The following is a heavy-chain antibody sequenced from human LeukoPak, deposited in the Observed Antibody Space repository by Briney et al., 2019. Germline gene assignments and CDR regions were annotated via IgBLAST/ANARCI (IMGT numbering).Heavy chain of an antibody. Sequence: SETLSLTCTVSGGSISGYYWSWIRQPPGKGLEWIGDIYYSGSTNYNPSLKSRVTISVDTSKNQFSLKLSSVTAAGTAVFYCAEATMLRGVMSVVNHCGEGAMATVSS. V-gene: IGHV4-59*08. D-gene: IGHD3-10*01. CDR2: IYYSGST. J-gene: IGHJ5*02. CDR1: GGSISGYY. CDR3: AEATMLRGVMSVVNH.